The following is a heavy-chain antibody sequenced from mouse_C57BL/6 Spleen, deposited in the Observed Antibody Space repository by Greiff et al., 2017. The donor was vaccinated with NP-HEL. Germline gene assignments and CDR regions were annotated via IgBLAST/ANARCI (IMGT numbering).Heavy chain of an antibody. D-gene: IGHD2-1*01. CDR2: IGWDDDK. J-gene: IGHJ4*01. CDR1: GFSLSTYGLG. Sequence: QVTLIVSGPGLLQPSQSLSLSCSSSGFSLSTYGLGVGRIRPPSGQGLVWLAHIGWDDDKYSNPALKRRLTTSKDTSKNQLFLKIANVDTADAATYYCARIGSLYYAYAMDYWGQGTSVTVSS. V-gene: IGHV8-8*01. CDR3: ARIGSLYYAYAMDY.